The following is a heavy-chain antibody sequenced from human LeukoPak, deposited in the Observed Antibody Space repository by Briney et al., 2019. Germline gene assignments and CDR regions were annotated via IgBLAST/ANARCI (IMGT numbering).Heavy chain of an antibody. V-gene: IGHV3-23*01. D-gene: IGHD3-16*01. Sequence: GGSLRLSCAASGFTFSSYAMSWVRQAPGKGLEWVSAISGSGGSTYYADSVKGRFTTSRDNSKNTLYLQMNSLRAEDTAVYYCAKDIDLTYYFDYWGQGTLVTVSS. J-gene: IGHJ4*02. CDR1: GFTFSSYA. CDR3: AKDIDLTYYFDY. CDR2: ISGSGGST.